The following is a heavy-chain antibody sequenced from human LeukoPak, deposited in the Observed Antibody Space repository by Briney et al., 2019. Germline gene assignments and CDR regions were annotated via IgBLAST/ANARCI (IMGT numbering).Heavy chain of an antibody. CDR1: DGSINNYY. D-gene: IGHD2-2*02. J-gene: IGHJ3*02. Sequence: SETLSLTCTVSDGSINNYYWTWIRQPPGKGLEWIGCIHYSGSTNYNPSLKSRVTISIGTSKKDFSLKLTSVTAADTAMYYCASYCSSTSCHTRRAFDIWGQGTMVTVSS. V-gene: IGHV4-59*08. CDR3: ASYCSSTSCHTRRAFDI. CDR2: IHYSGST.